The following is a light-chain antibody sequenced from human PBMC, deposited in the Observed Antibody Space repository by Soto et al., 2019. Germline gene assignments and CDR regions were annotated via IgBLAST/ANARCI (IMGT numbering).Light chain of an antibody. CDR3: QQYNNWPFS. J-gene: IGKJ5*01. Sequence: EIVMTQSPASLSVYPGERVTLSCRAGQGVTTNFAWYQQKSGQSPRLLIYDVSTRATGVPARFSGTGSETDFNLTISGLQSEESAVYVCQQYNNWPFSVGQGTRLEIK. V-gene: IGKV3-15*01. CDR2: DVS. CDR1: QGVTTN.